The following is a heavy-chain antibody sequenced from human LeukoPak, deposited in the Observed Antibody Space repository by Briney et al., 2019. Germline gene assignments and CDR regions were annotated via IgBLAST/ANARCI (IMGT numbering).Heavy chain of an antibody. CDR2: IYYSGST. CDR3: ARRDSFNWFDP. D-gene: IGHD2-21*02. CDR1: GGSISSYY. J-gene: IGHJ5*02. V-gene: IGHV4-59*01. Sequence: SETLSLTCTVSGGSISSYYWSWIRQPPGKGLEWIGYIYYSGSTNCNPSLKSRVTISVDTSKNQFSLKLSSVTAADTAVYYCARRDSFNWFDPWGQGTLVTVSS.